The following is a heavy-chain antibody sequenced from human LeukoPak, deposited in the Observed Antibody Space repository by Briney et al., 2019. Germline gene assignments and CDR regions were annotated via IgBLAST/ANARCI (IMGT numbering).Heavy chain of an antibody. CDR2: ISWNSGSI. CDR1: GFTFDDYA. CDR3: AIFWSGYYSGLEYYYYGMDV. D-gene: IGHD3-3*01. V-gene: IGHV3-9*01. Sequence: PGRSLRLSCAASGFTFDDYAMHWVRQAPGKGREWVSGISWNSGSIGYADSVKGRFTISRDNAKNSLYLQMNSLRAEDTALYYCAIFWSGYYSGLEYYYYGMDVWGQGTTVTVSS. J-gene: IGHJ6*02.